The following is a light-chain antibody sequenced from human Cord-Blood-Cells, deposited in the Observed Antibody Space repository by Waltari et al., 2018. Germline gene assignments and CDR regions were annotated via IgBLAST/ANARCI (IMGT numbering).Light chain of an antibody. J-gene: IGKJ2*03. CDR3: QQYDNLPPYS. Sequence: DIQMPQSSSSLSASVGARVTITCQASQDISNYLKWFHQKQRKPPKFLIYDASNLETGLPSRFSGSGSGTDFTFTISSLQPEDIATYYCQQYDNLPPYSFGQGTKLEIK. CDR1: QDISNY. V-gene: IGKV1-33*01. CDR2: DAS.